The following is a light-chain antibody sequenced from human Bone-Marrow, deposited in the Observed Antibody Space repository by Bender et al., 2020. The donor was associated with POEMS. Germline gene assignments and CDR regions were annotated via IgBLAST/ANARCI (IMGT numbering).Light chain of an antibody. Sequence: QSALTQPRSVSGSPGQSVTLSCIGTTKYVSWYQQHPGKAPKLLIYEVFKRPSRVSNRFSGSKSGNTASLTISGLQAEDEADYYCCSYAGTTTMHYVFGTGTEVTVL. CDR1: TKY. J-gene: IGLJ1*01. CDR3: CSYAGTTTMHYV. CDR2: EVF. V-gene: IGLV2-23*02.